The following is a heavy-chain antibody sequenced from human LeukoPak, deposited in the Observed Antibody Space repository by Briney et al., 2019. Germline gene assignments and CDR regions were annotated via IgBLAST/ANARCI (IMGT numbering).Heavy chain of an antibody. CDR2: INSDGSST. V-gene: IGHV3-74*01. Sequence: GSLRLSCVVSGFTFNNYWMYWVRPVPGRRLVWVSRINSDGSSTVYADSVKGRFTISRDNAKKTLFLQMNSLRGEDTAVYYCARADYDSSGYPDAFDIWGQGTMVTVSS. D-gene: IGHD3-22*01. CDR3: ARADYDSSGYPDAFDI. J-gene: IGHJ3*02. CDR1: GFTFNNYW.